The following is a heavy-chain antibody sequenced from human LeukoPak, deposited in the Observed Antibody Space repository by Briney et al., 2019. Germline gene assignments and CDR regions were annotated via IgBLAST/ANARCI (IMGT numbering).Heavy chain of an antibody. CDR2: ITYDGSNK. Sequence: GGSLRLSCAASGFTFSSYAMHWVRQAPGKGLEWVAVITYDGSNKYYADSVKGRFTISRDNSKNTLYLQMNSLRAEDTAVYYCAREDSSGWYVAYYYYGMDVWGQGTTVTASS. J-gene: IGHJ6*02. CDR3: AREDSSGWYVAYYYYGMDV. V-gene: IGHV3-30*04. D-gene: IGHD6-19*01. CDR1: GFTFSSYA.